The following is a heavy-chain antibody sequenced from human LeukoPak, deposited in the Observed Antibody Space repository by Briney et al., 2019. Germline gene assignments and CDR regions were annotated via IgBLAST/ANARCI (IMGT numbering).Heavy chain of an antibody. CDR1: GGSISSSSYY. J-gene: IGHJ4*02. V-gene: IGHV4-39*01. D-gene: IGHD1-26*01. CDR2: IYYSGST. Sequence: SETLSLTCTVSGGSISSSSYYWGWIRRPPGKGLEWIGSIYYSGSTYYNPSLKSRVTISVDTSKNQFSLKLSSVTAADTAVYYCARHEVGATFDYWGQGTLVTVSS. CDR3: ARHEVGATFDY.